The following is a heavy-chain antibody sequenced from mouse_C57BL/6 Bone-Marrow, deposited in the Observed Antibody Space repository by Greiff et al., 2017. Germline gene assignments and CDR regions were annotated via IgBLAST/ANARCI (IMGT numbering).Heavy chain of an antibody. J-gene: IGHJ4*01. CDR3: RSPRMDY. CDR2: YPGSGNTY. V-gene: IGHV1-83*01. CDR1: YTFTDYYM. Sequence: VQLKESGPELVKPGASVKMSCKASGYTFTDYYMHWVKQKPGKGLEWIGEIYPGSGNTYYNEKFKGKATLTADTSSSTAYMQLSSLTSEDSAVYFCARSPRMDYWGQGTSVTVSS.